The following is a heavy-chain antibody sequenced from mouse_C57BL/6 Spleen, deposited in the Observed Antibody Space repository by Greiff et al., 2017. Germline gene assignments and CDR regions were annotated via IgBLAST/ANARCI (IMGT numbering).Heavy chain of an antibody. CDR2: IDPSDSET. J-gene: IGHJ3*01. Sequence: VQLKEPGAELVRPGSSVKLSCKASGYTFTSYWMHWVKQRPIQGLEWIGNIDPSDSETHYNQKFKDKATLTVDKSSSTAYMQLSSLTSEDSAVYYCARNYGSSLFAYWGQGTLVTVSA. CDR1: GYTFTSYW. D-gene: IGHD1-1*01. CDR3: ARNYGSSLFAY. V-gene: IGHV1-52*01.